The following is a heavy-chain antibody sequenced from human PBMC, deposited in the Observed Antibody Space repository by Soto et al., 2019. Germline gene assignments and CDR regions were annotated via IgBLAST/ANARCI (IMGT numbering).Heavy chain of an antibody. D-gene: IGHD1-26*01. V-gene: IGHV4-59*08. CDR1: GGSISGYY. CDR2: IYYDGTT. CDR3: ARLYQWELLHAMGPYYYYGMDV. J-gene: IGHJ6*02. Sequence: LSLTCTVSGGSISGYYWAWVRQPPERGLEWIGYIYYDGTTNYNPSLKSRVTISVDTSKNQFSLKLSSVTAADTAVYYCARLYQWELLHAMGPYYYYGMDVWGQGTTVTVSS.